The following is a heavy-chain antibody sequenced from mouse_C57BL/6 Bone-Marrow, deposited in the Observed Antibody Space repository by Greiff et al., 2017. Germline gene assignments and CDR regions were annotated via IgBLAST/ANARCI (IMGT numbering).Heavy chain of an antibody. CDR3: TQGAMDY. CDR1: GYTFTDYE. J-gene: IGHJ4*01. V-gene: IGHV1-15*01. Sequence: VQLQQPGAELVRPGASVTLSCKASGYTFTDYEMHWVKQTPVHGLEWIGAIDPETGGTAYNQKFKGKAILTADKSSSTAYMELRSLTSEDSAVYYCTQGAMDYWDQGTSVTVSS. CDR2: IDPETGGT.